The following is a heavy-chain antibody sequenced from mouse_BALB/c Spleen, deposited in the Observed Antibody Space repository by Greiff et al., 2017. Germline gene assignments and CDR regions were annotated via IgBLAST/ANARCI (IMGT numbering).Heavy chain of an antibody. CDR3: ARSTVVRDYAMDY. D-gene: IGHD1-1*01. Sequence: QVQLQQPGAELVKPGAPVKLSCKASGYTFTSYWMNWVKQRPGRGLEWIGRIDPSDSETHYNQKFKDKATLTVDKSSSTAYIQLSSLTSEDSAVYYCARSTVVRDYAMDYWGQGTSVTVS. J-gene: IGHJ4*01. CDR1: GYTFTSYW. V-gene: IGHV1-69*02. CDR2: IDPSDSET.